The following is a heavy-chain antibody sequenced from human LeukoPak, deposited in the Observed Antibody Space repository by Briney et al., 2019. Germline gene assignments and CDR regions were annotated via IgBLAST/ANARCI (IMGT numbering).Heavy chain of an antibody. J-gene: IGHJ4*02. V-gene: IGHV4-34*01. D-gene: IGHD2/OR15-2a*01. CDR3: AKVDKNGGTTFNY. Sequence: KPSETLSLTCAVYGVSFSAYYWSWIRQPPGKGLEWIGEINHSGGTNYNPSLKSRVTISVDTSKNQFSLKLSSVTAADTAIYYCAKVDKNGGTTFNYWGQGTLVTVSS. CDR1: GVSFSAYY. CDR2: INHSGGT.